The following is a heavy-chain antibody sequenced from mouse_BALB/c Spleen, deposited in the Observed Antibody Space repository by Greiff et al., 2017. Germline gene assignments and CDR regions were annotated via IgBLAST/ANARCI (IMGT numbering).Heavy chain of an antibody. D-gene: IGHD1-1*01. Sequence: QVQLQQSGPELVKPGASVKISCKASGYAFSSSWMNWVKQRPGQGLEWIGRIYPGDGDTNYNGKFKGKATLTADKSSSTAYMQLSSLTSVDSAVYFCARHYGSSWLFDYWGQGTTLTVSS. CDR3: ARHYGSSWLFDY. V-gene: IGHV1-82*01. CDR1: GYAFSSSW. CDR2: IYPGDGDT. J-gene: IGHJ2*01.